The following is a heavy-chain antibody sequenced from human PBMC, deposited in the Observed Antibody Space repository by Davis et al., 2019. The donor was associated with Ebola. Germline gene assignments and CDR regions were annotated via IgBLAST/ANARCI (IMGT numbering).Heavy chain of an antibody. CDR1: GGTFNSFA. V-gene: IGHV1-69*13. CDR3: ARGERWNDELDS. J-gene: IGHJ4*02. Sequence: SVKVSCKASGGTFNSFAFNWVRQAPGQGLEYMGMIIPMFNTANYAQKFQGRVTITADESTTTAYMEVSSLRSDDTAVYYCARGERWNDELDSWGQGTLVTVSS. CDR2: IIPMFNTA. D-gene: IGHD1-1*01.